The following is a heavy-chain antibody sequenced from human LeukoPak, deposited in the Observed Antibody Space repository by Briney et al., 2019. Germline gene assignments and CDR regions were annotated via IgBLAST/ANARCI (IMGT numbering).Heavy chain of an antibody. CDR3: GRGEALVVVPVAPPNSWFAP. CDR1: GYTFTSYD. Sequence: GASVKVSCKASGYTFTSYDINWVRQATGQGLEWMGWMNPNSGNTGYAQKFQGRVTMTRNTSISTAYMELSSLRSDATAVYYCGRGEALVVVPVAPPNSWFAPWSERTL. J-gene: IGHJ5*02. V-gene: IGHV1-8*01. D-gene: IGHD2-2*01. CDR2: MNPNSGNT.